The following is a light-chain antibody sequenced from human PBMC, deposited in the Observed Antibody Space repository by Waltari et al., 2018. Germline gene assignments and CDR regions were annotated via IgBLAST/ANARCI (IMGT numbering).Light chain of an antibody. CDR2: KDS. Sequence: SYELTQPPSVSVSPGQTARITCSGDALPKQYAYWYQQKPGQAPVLVIYKDSERPSGIPERFSGSSSGTTVTLTSSGGRAEDEADYYCQSADSSGTYVVFGGGTKLTVL. V-gene: IGLV3-25*03. J-gene: IGLJ2*01. CDR3: QSADSSGTYVV. CDR1: ALPKQY.